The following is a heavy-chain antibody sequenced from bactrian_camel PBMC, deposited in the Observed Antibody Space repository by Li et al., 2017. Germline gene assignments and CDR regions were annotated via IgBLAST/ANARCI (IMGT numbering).Heavy chain of an antibody. D-gene: IGHD7*01. CDR1: GYFFNRFC. CDR3: AVRGGGAWSEDHFHY. V-gene: IGHV3S1*01. CDR2: ISGDTA. J-gene: IGHJ4*01. Sequence: HVQLVESGGGLVQAGGSLTLSCAISGYFFNRFCMAWFRQAPGKGLEWVSSISGDTAYYAAPVKGRFTISRDNANNTLYLQLNSLKSEDTAMYYCAVRGGGAWSEDHFHYWGQGTQVTVS.